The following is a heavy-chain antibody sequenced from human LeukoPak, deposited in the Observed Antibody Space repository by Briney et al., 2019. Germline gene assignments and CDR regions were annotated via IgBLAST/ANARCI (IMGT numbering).Heavy chain of an antibody. J-gene: IGHJ4*02. D-gene: IGHD1-1*01. Sequence: ASVKVSCKASGYRFIDDYMHWVRQAPGQGLEWMGWINPDSGFTNYAQKFQGRVTMTWDTSISTAYMEVSRLRSDDTAVYYCAPTPEAYTSNWNVWGQGTLVTVSS. CDR1: GYRFIDDY. CDR2: INPDSGFT. V-gene: IGHV1-2*02. CDR3: APTPEAYTSNWNV.